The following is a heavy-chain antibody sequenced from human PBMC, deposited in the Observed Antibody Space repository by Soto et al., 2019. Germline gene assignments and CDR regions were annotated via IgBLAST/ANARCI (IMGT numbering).Heavy chain of an antibody. CDR2: IFYTGST. CDR1: GGSISRYF. Sequence: SLTCTVSGGSISRYFWSWIRQSPGKGLEWIGYIFYTGSTTYNPSLKSRVTISIDTSKNQFSLKLSSLTAADTAVYYCAHFSDLEWFDPWGQGTLVTVSS. J-gene: IGHJ5*02. CDR3: AHFSDLEWFDP. V-gene: IGHV4-59*01. D-gene: IGHD2-21*01.